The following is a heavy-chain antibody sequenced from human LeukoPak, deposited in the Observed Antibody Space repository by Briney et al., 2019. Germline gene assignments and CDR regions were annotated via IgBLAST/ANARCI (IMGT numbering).Heavy chain of an antibody. CDR2: ISGSGGST. D-gene: IGHD6-19*01. J-gene: IGHJ4*02. Sequence: GSLRLSCAASGFTFSSYAISWVRQAPGKGLEWVSAISGSGGSTSYADSVKGRFTISRDNSKNTLYLQMNSLRAEDTAVYYCAKGTYSSGWDYWGQGTLVTVSS. CDR1: GFTFSSYA. CDR3: AKGTYSSGWDY. V-gene: IGHV3-23*01.